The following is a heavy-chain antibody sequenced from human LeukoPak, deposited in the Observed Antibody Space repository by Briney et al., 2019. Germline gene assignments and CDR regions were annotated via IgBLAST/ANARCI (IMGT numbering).Heavy chain of an antibody. Sequence: GGSLRLSCAASGFTFSSYSMNWVRQAPGKGLEWVSYISSSSSTIYYADSVKGRFTISRDNAKNSLYLQMNSQRVEDTAVYYGARGAPYFRCCSCSDFWGQGTLVTVSS. V-gene: IGHV3-48*01. D-gene: IGHD2-15*01. CDR1: GFTFSSYS. CDR3: ARGAPYFRCCSCSDF. CDR2: ISSSSSTI. J-gene: IGHJ4*02.